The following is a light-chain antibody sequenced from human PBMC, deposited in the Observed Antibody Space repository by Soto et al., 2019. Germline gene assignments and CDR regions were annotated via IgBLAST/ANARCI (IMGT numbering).Light chain of an antibody. Sequence: QSVLTQPASVSGSPGQSITISCTGTSSDVGGYNYVSWYQQHPGKAPKVMIYDVSNRPSGVSNRFSGSKSGNTASLTISGLQAEDEADYYCSSYTSSGTDVVFGGGTQLTVL. V-gene: IGLV2-14*01. CDR1: SSDVGGYNY. CDR2: DVS. J-gene: IGLJ2*01. CDR3: SSYTSSGTDVV.